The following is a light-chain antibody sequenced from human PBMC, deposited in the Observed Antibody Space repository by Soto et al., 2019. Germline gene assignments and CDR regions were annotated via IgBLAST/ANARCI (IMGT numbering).Light chain of an antibody. CDR2: DVS. CDR1: SGDIGAYNF. CDR3: SSKTTTSRLFV. V-gene: IGLV2-14*01. J-gene: IGLJ1*01. Sequence: QSALTQPASVSGSPGQSIAISCAGTSGDIGAYNFVSWYQQYPGKAPKLLIFDVSNRPSGVSDRFTGSKSGNTASLTISGLQADDEADYYCSSKTTTSRLFVFGIGTKVTVL.